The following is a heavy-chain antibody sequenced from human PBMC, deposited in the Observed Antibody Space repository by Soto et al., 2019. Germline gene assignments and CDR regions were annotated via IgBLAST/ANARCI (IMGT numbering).Heavy chain of an antibody. J-gene: IGHJ3*02. Sequence: GGSLRLSCAASGFTFSDYYMSWIRQAPGKGLEWVSYISSSSSYTNYADSVKGRFTISRDNAKNSLYLQMNSLRAEDTAVYYCATGALTTIFGVVSSNDAFDIPGQGTRVTVSS. V-gene: IGHV3-11*06. CDR1: GFTFSDYY. CDR2: ISSSSSYT. D-gene: IGHD3-3*01. CDR3: ATGALTTIFGVVSSNDAFDI.